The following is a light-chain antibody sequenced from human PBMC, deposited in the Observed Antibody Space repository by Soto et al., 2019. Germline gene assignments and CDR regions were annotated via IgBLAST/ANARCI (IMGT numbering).Light chain of an antibody. CDR2: EVN. CDR1: SRDVGSYNR. Sequence: QSVLTQPPSVSGSPGQSVTISCTGTSRDVGSYNRVSWYQQPPGTAPRLLVYEVNNWPSGVPDRFSGSKSGNTASLTISGLQAEDEADYYCSSFTTSSTWVFGGGTKLTVL. V-gene: IGLV2-18*02. CDR3: SSFTTSSTWV. J-gene: IGLJ3*02.